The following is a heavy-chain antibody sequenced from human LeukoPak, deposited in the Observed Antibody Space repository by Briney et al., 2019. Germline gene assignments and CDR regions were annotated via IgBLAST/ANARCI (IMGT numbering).Heavy chain of an antibody. J-gene: IGHJ5*02. CDR3: ARDRRYDFWSGLNWFDP. V-gene: IGHV4-59*01. CDR1: GGSISTYF. CDR2: IYYSGST. D-gene: IGHD3-3*01. Sequence: SETLSLTCTVSGGSISTYFWTWIRQPPGRGLEWIGYIYYSGSTNYNPSLKSRVTISVDTSKNQFSLKLSSVTAADTAVYYCARDRRYDFWSGLNWFDPWGQGTLVTVSS.